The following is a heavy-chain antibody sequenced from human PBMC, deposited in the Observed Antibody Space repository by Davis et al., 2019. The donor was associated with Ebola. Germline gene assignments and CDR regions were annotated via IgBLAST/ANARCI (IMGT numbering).Heavy chain of an antibody. CDR3: ARAKIAARYYFHY. Sequence: PSETLSLTCTVSGDSISNKNYYWGWIRQSPGKGLEWIGTIYHTGITYYSPSLKSRVTISVDTSKNQFSLKLTSVTAADTAIYYCARAKIAARYYFHYWGQGTLVTVSS. CDR2: IYHTGIT. J-gene: IGHJ4*02. D-gene: IGHD6-13*01. CDR1: GDSISNKNYY. V-gene: IGHV4-39*02.